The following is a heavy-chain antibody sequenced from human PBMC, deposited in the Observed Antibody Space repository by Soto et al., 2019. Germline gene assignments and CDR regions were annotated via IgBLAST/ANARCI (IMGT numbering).Heavy chain of an antibody. J-gene: IGHJ4*02. Sequence: QVLLQESGPGQVKPSETLSLTCTVSGGSIGSYHWSWVRQPPGKGLEWIASVYYTGTTNYNPSLGSRVTISIDAPGNRFSMEITSVTAADMAIYYCARDTVLTGMFDFWGQGTLVTVSS. V-gene: IGHV4-59*01. D-gene: IGHD4-17*01. CDR1: GGSIGSYH. CDR2: VYYTGTT. CDR3: ARDTVLTGMFDF.